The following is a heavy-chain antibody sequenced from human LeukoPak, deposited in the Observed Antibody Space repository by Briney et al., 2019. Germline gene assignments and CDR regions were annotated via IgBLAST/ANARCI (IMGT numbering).Heavy chain of an antibody. Sequence: SETLSLTCSVSGGSISNYYWNWIRQPAGKGLEWIGRIYASGSTNYNPSLKSRVTISMDKSKNHFSLNLKSVTAADTGFYYCARDFYGDDGHHPFDYWGQGSQVTVSS. CDR2: IYASGST. J-gene: IGHJ4*02. D-gene: IGHD2/OR15-2a*01. CDR3: ARDFYGDDGHHPFDY. V-gene: IGHV4-4*07. CDR1: GGSISNYY.